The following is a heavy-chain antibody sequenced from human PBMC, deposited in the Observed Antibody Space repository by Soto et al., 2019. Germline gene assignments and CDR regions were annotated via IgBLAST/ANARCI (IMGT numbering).Heavy chain of an antibody. CDR1: GFTFSSYA. CDR3: GGAPNWNSWYFDL. CDR2: ISYDGSNK. Sequence: QVQLVESGGGVVQPGRSLRLSCAASGFTFSSYAMHWVRQAPGKGLEWVAVISYDGSNKYYADSVKGRFTISRDNSKNTLYLQMNSLRAEDTAVYYCGGAPNWNSWYFDLWGRGTLVTVSS. V-gene: IGHV3-30-3*01. D-gene: IGHD1-7*01. J-gene: IGHJ2*01.